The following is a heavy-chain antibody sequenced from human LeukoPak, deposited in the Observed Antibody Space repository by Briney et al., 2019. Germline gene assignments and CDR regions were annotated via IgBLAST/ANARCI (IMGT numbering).Heavy chain of an antibody. J-gene: IGHJ6*03. CDR1: GFTFSSYG. CDR3: AKDWDDSSGYYYWYYYYYMDV. D-gene: IGHD3-22*01. Sequence: GGSLRLSCAASGFTFSSYGMSWVRQAPGKGLEWVSAISGSGGSTYYADSVKGRFTISRDNSKNTLYLQMNSLRAEDTAVYYCAKDWDDSSGYYYWYYYYYMDVWGKGTTVTISS. V-gene: IGHV3-23*01. CDR2: ISGSGGST.